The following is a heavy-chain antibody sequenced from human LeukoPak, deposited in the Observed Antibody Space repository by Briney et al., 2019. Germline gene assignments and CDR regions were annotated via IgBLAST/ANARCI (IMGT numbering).Heavy chain of an antibody. J-gene: IGHJ4*02. D-gene: IGHD6-6*01. CDR2: IYYSGST. CDR1: GGSISSNIHY. CDR3: ARRGSSSSTLDYYFDY. V-gene: IGHV4-39*01. Sequence: SETLSFTCTVSGGSISSNIHYWGWIRQPPGKGLEWIGSIYYSGSTYYNPSLKSRVTISVDTSKNQFSLKLSSVTAADTAVYYCARRGSSSSTLDYYFDYWGQGTLVTASS.